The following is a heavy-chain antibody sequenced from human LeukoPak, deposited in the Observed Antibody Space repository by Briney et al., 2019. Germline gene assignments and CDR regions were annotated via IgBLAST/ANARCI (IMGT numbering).Heavy chain of an antibody. D-gene: IGHD3-9*01. CDR2: IYHSGST. J-gene: IGHJ5*02. V-gene: IGHV4-30-2*03. CDR3: ARHASLLRYFDWLQIGWFDP. CDR1: GGSISSGGYS. Sequence: PSETLSLTCAVSGGSISSGGYSWSWIRQPPGKGLEWIGYIYHSGSTYYNPSLKSRVTISVDTSKNQFSLKLSSVTAADTAVYYCARHASLLRYFDWLQIGWFDPWGQGTLVTVSS.